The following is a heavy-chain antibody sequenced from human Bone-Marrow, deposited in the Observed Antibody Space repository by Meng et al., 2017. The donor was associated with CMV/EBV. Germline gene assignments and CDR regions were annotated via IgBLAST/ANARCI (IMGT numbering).Heavy chain of an antibody. J-gene: IGHJ5*02. CDR1: GYTFTDYY. D-gene: IGHD3-10*01. V-gene: IGHV1-2*02. CDR2: INSNTAYT. Sequence: ASVKVSCKASGYTFTDYYIHWVRQAPGQGLEWMGSINSNTAYTYHAQNFQGRVTMTRDTSIRTAYMELSRLRSDDTAVYYCARLEDGSGWFDPWGQGTLVTVSS. CDR3: ARLEDGSGWFDP.